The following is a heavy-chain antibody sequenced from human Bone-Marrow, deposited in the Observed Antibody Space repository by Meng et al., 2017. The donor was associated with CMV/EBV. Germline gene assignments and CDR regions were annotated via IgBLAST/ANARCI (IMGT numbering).Heavy chain of an antibody. Sequence: ASVKVSCKASGYTFTGYYMHWVRQAPGQGLEWMGWINPNSGGTNYAQKFQGRVTMTRDTSISTAYMELSRLRSDDTAVYYCARDWGDYSSGWETDYYYYYGMDVWGQGTTVTVSS. V-gene: IGHV1-2*02. J-gene: IGHJ6*02. CDR3: ARDWGDYSSGWETDYYYYYGMDV. D-gene: IGHD6-19*01. CDR1: GYTFTGYY. CDR2: INPNSGGT.